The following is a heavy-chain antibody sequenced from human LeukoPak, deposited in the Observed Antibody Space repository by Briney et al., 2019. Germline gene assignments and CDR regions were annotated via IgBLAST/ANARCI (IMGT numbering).Heavy chain of an antibody. V-gene: IGHV4-34*01. Sequence: SETLSLTCAVYGGSFSPYYWSWIRQSPGKGLEWIAEINHSGVANYNPSLKSRVTISVDTSKNQFSLKLSSVTAADTAVYYCARDFGYCSGGSCVLVWGQGTLVTVSS. CDR1: GGSFSPYY. CDR2: INHSGVA. CDR3: ARDFGYCSGGSCVLV. J-gene: IGHJ4*02. D-gene: IGHD2-15*01.